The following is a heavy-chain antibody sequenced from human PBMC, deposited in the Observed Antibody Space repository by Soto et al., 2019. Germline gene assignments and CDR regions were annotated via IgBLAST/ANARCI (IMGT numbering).Heavy chain of an antibody. CDR2: MNPNSGNT. CDR1: GYTFTSYD. CDR3: AREVGSVRGPTLDY. V-gene: IGHV1-8*01. D-gene: IGHD3-10*01. Sequence: QVQLVQSGAEVKKPGASVKVSCKASGYTFTSYDINWVRQATGQGLEWMGWMNPNSGNTGYAQKFQGRVTMTRNTSITTAYMELSSRRSEDTAVYYRAREVGSVRGPTLDYWGQGTLVTVSS. J-gene: IGHJ4*02.